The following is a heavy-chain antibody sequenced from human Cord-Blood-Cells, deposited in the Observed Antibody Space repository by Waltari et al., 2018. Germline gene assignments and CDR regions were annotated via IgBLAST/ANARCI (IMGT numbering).Heavy chain of an antibody. CDR1: GGSISSSSYY. J-gene: IGHJ4*02. CDR2: IYYIGST. V-gene: IGHV4-39*01. Sequence: QLQLQESGPGLVKPSETLSLTCTVSGGSISSSSYYWGWIRQPPGKGLEWVGSIYYIGSTYYNPSLKSRVTISVDTSKNQFSLKLSSVTAADTAVYYCASKRAAGIDYWGQGTLVTVSS. CDR3: ASKRAAGIDY. D-gene: IGHD6-13*01.